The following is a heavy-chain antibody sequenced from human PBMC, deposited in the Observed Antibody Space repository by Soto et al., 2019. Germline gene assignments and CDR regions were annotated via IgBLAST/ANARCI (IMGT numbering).Heavy chain of an antibody. D-gene: IGHD3-22*01. CDR2: IYYSGST. J-gene: IGHJ3*02. CDR1: GGSISSGGYY. CDR3: ARDQLDYYDSSGYPDAFDI. Sequence: PSETLSLTCTVSGGSISSGGYYWSWIRQHPGEGLEWIGYIYYSGSTYYNPSLKSRVTISVDTSKNQFSLKLSSVTAADTAVYYCARDQLDYYDSSGYPDAFDIWGQGIMVTVSS. V-gene: IGHV4-31*03.